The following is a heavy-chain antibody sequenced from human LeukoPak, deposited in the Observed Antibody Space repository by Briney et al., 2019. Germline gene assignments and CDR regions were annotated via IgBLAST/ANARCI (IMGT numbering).Heavy chain of an antibody. V-gene: IGHV1-18*01. J-gene: IGHJ6*02. D-gene: IGHD6-19*01. CDR2: ISAYNGST. CDR1: GYTFTSYG. Sequence: ASVKVSCKASGYTFTSYGISWVRQAPGQGLEWMGWISAYNGSTNYAQKLQGRVTMTTDTSTSTAYMELRSLRSDDTAVYYCARLGQWLVDYYYGMDVWGQGTTVTVSS. CDR3: ARLGQWLVDYYYGMDV.